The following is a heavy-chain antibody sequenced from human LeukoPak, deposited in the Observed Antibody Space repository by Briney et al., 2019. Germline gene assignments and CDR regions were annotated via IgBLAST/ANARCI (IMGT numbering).Heavy chain of an antibody. CDR3: ARERGRSYGSVPYYYYYMDV. D-gene: IGHD5-18*01. Sequence: SETLSLTCGVYDGSFSSYYWSWIRQPPGKGLEWIGYIYYSGSTNYNPSLKSRVTISVDTSKNQFSLKLSSVTAADTAVYYCARERGRSYGSVPYYYYYMDVWGKGTTVTVSS. V-gene: IGHV4-59*01. CDR1: DGSFSSYY. CDR2: IYYSGST. J-gene: IGHJ6*03.